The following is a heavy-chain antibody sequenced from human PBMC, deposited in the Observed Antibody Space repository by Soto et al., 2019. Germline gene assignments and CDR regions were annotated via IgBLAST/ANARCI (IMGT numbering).Heavy chain of an antibody. Sequence: ASVKVSCKASGYTFTSYYMHWVRQAPGQGLEWMGIINPSGGSTSYAQKFQGRVTMTRDTSTSTVYMELSSLRSEDTAVYYCARARTARPGYSGYDYFDYWGQGTLVTVSS. CDR2: INPSGGST. V-gene: IGHV1-46*01. J-gene: IGHJ4*02. CDR1: GYTFTSYY. CDR3: ARARTARPGYSGYDYFDY. D-gene: IGHD5-12*01.